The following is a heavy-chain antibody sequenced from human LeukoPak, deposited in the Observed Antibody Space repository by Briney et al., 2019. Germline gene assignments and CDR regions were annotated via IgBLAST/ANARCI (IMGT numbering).Heavy chain of an antibody. CDR1: GFTDSSNY. D-gene: IGHD3-10*01. CDR3: ARERNGMVRGALF. V-gene: IGHV3-53*01. Sequence: GGSLRLSCAASGFTDSSNYMSWVRQAPGKGLEWVSVIYSGGSTYYADSVKGRFTISRDNSKNTLYIQMNSLRAEDTAVYYCARERNGMVRGALFWGQGPLVTVSS. J-gene: IGHJ4*02. CDR2: IYSGGST.